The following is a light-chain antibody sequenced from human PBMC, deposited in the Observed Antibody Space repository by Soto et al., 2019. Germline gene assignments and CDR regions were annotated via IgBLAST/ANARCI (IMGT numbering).Light chain of an antibody. J-gene: IGKJ1*01. CDR3: QQYNNWPPRWT. CDR1: QSVSTK. CDR2: RAS. Sequence: EILMTQSPSTLSVSPGDRVTITCRASQSVSTKLAWYQQKPGQAPRLLIYRASTWATGIPARFSGGGSGTEFTLTISSLQSEDFAVYICQQYNNWPPRWTFGLGTKVEIK. V-gene: IGKV3-15*01.